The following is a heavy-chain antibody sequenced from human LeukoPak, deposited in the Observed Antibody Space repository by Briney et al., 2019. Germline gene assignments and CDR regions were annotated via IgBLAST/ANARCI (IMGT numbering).Heavy chain of an antibody. CDR2: IYYSGST. D-gene: IGHD6-13*01. Sequence: SETLSLTCAVYGGSFSTYYWSWIRQPPGKGLEWIGSIYYSGSTYYNPSLKSRVTISVDTSKNQFSLKLSSVTAADTAVYYCARREPWYSSSWYELGDYWGQGTLVTVSS. J-gene: IGHJ4*02. CDR1: GGSFSTYY. V-gene: IGHV4-39*01. CDR3: ARREPWYSSSWYELGDY.